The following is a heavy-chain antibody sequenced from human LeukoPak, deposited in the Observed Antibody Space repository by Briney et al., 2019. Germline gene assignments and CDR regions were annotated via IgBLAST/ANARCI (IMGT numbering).Heavy chain of an antibody. CDR1: GFTLSSYA. CDR2: ISGNAGST. CDR3: ARDRRDYDSSGYYSLRYFDY. D-gene: IGHD3-22*01. Sequence: GGSLRLSCAASGFTLSSYAMSWVRQAPGKGLEWVALISGNAGSTYYADSVKGRFTISRDITKNTLYLQMNSLRAEDTAVYYCARDRRDYDSSGYYSLRYFDYWGQGTLVTVSS. J-gene: IGHJ4*02. V-gene: IGHV3-23*01.